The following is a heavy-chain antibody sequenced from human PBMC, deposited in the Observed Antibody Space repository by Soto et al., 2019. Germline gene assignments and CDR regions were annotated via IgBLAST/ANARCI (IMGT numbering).Heavy chain of an antibody. J-gene: IGHJ4*02. CDR2: IWYDGSNK. CDR3: ARDGCGGDCPFDY. Sequence: QVQLVESGGGVVQPGGSLRLSCTASGFSFRSYGMHWVRQAPGKGLEWVAGIWYDGSNKYSADSVKGRFTISRDNSKKTLYLQMSSLRAEDTAVYYCARDGCGGDCPFDYWGQGTLVTVSS. CDR1: GFSFRSYG. V-gene: IGHV3-33*01. D-gene: IGHD2-21*02.